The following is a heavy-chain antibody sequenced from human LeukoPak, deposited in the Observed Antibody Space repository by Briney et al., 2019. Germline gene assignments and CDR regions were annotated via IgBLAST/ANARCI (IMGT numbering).Heavy chain of an antibody. J-gene: IGHJ3*02. CDR3: ARDYGIVVVPAARDDAFDI. D-gene: IGHD2-2*01. CDR2: ISSSSSYI. CDR1: GFTFSSYS. Sequence: GGSLRLSCAASGFTFSSYSMNWVRQAPGNGLEWVSSISSSSSYIYYADSVKGRFTISRDNAKNSLYLQMNSLRAEDTAVYYCARDYGIVVVPAARDDAFDIWGQGTMVTVSS. V-gene: IGHV3-21*01.